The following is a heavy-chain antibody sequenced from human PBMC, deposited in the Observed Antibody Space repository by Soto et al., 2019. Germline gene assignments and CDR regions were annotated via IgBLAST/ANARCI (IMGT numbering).Heavy chain of an antibody. J-gene: IGHJ4*02. V-gene: IGHV3-23*01. D-gene: IGHD6-13*01. Sequence: PGGSLRLSCAASGFTFSSYAMSWVRQAPGKGLEWVSAIRGSGGSTYYADSVKGRFTISRDNSKNTLYLQMNSLRAEDTAVYYCAEAGYSSSWYLYYWGQGTLVTVSS. CDR2: IRGSGGST. CDR3: AEAGYSSSWYLYY. CDR1: GFTFSSYA.